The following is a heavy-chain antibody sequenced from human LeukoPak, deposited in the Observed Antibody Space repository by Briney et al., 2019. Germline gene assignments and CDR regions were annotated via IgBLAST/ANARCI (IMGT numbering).Heavy chain of an antibody. Sequence: SETLSLTCTVSGGSISSYYWSWIRQPPGKGLEWIGYIYYSGSTNYNPSLKSRVTISVGTSKNQFSLKLSSVTAADTAVYYCAREAPGIAAAGNWFDPWGQGTLVTVSS. CDR1: GGSISSYY. J-gene: IGHJ5*02. V-gene: IGHV4-59*01. D-gene: IGHD6-13*01. CDR2: IYYSGST. CDR3: AREAPGIAAAGNWFDP.